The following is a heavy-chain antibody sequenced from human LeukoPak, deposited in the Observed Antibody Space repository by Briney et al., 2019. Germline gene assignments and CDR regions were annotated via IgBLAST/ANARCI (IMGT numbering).Heavy chain of an antibody. D-gene: IGHD2/OR15-2a*01. Sequence: GGSLRLSCAASGFTFSSYSMNWVRQAPGKGLEWLSYISGGGSSIHYTDSLRGRFTISRDNAKKSVYLQMNSLRAEDTAVYYCARVSLTYYYMDVWGKGTTVTVSS. V-gene: IGHV3-48*01. CDR2: ISGGGSSI. CDR3: ARVSLTYYYMDV. CDR1: GFTFSSYS. J-gene: IGHJ6*03.